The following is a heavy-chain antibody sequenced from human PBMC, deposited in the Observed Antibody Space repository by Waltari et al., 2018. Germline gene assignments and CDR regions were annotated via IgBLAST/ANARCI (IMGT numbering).Heavy chain of an antibody. V-gene: IGHV1-2*06. CDR1: GYTFTGYY. Sequence: QVQLVQSGAEVKKPGASVKVSYKASGYTFTGYYMHWVRQAPGQGLEWMGRINPNSGGTNYAQKFQGRVTMTRDTSISTAYMELSRLRSDDTAVYYCARDLPVRRNIVVVPAAPSGCYWGQGTLVTVSS. D-gene: IGHD2-2*01. J-gene: IGHJ4*02. CDR3: ARDLPVRRNIVVVPAAPSGCY. CDR2: INPNSGGT.